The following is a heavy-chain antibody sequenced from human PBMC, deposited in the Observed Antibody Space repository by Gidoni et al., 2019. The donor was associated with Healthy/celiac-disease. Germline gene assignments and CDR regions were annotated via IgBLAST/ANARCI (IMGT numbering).Heavy chain of an antibody. CDR3: AKAIYSSSYYYFDY. CDR2: ISGSGGST. CDR1: GFTFSSYA. J-gene: IGHJ4*02. D-gene: IGHD6-13*01. Sequence: EVQLLESGGGLVQPGGSLRLSWAASGFTFSSYAMSWVRQAPGKGLGWVSAISGSGGSTYYADSVKVRFTISRDNSKNTLYLQMNSLRAEDTAVYYCAKAIYSSSYYYFDYWGQGTLVTVSS. V-gene: IGHV3-23*01.